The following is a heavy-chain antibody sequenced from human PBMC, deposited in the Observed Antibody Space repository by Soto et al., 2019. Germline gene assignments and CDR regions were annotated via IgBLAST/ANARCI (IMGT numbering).Heavy chain of an antibody. D-gene: IGHD6-19*01. CDR3: ARDNEDSSGLDY. CDR2: IWYDGSNK. J-gene: IGHJ4*02. V-gene: IGHV3-33*01. CDR1: GFTFSTYG. Sequence: GGSLRLSCAASGFTFSTYGMHWVRQAPGKGLEWVAVIWYDGSNKYYADSVKGRFTISRDNSKNTLYLQMNSLRAEDTAVYYCARDNEDSSGLDYWGQGTLVTVSS.